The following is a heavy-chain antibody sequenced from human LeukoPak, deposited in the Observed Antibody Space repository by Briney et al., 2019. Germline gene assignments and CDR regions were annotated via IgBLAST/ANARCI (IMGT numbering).Heavy chain of an antibody. J-gene: IGHJ4*02. Sequence: GGSLRLSCAASGFTFDDYAMHWVRQAPGKGLEWVSGISWNSGSIGYADSVKGRFTISRDNAENSLYLQMNSLRAEDTALYYCAKSDQDYYGSGSYSDYWGQGTLVTVSS. CDR1: GFTFDDYA. CDR2: ISWNSGSI. D-gene: IGHD3-10*01. CDR3: AKSDQDYYGSGSYSDY. V-gene: IGHV3-9*01.